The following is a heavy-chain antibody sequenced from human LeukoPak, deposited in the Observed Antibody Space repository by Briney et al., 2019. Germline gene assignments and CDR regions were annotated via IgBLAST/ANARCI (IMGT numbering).Heavy chain of an antibody. CDR2: IYSGGST. CDR1: GFTVSSNY. V-gene: IGHV3-66*02. J-gene: IGHJ6*02. CDR3: ARATVAGVGSYYYYGMDV. Sequence: GGPLRLSCAASGFTVSSNYMSWVRQAPGKGLEWVSVIYSGGSTYYADSVKGRFTISRDNSKNTLYLQMNSLRAEDTAVYHCARATVAGVGSYYYYGMDVWGQGTTVTVSS. D-gene: IGHD6-19*01.